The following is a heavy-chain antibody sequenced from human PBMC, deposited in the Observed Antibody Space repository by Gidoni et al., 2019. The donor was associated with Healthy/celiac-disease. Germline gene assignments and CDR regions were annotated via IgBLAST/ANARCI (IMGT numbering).Heavy chain of an antibody. V-gene: IGHV3-49*03. D-gene: IGHD3-3*01. Sequence: EVQLVESGGGLVQPGRSLRLSCTASGFTFGDYAMSWFRQAPGKGLEWVGFIRSKAYGGTTEYAASVKGRFTISRDDSKSIAYLQMNSLKTEDTAVYYCTREDRITIFGVVIYWFDPWGQGTLVTVSS. J-gene: IGHJ5*02. CDR1: GFTFGDYA. CDR2: IRSKAYGGTT. CDR3: TREDRITIFGVVIYWFDP.